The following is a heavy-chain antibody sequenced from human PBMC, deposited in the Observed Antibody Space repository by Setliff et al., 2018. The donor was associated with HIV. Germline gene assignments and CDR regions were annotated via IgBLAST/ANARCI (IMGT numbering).Heavy chain of an antibody. D-gene: IGHD2-21*01. CDR2: VTPDGGDK. J-gene: IGHJ4*02. CDR3: VRDLARVIAH. Sequence: PGGSLRLSCAASGFMFGVDWMSWVRQTPGKGLEWVASVTPDGGDKYYANSMRGRFTISRDNGKNAVYLQMNSLTAEDTALYYCVRDLARVIAHWGQGTLVTSPQ. CDR1: GFMFGVDW. V-gene: IGHV3-7*01.